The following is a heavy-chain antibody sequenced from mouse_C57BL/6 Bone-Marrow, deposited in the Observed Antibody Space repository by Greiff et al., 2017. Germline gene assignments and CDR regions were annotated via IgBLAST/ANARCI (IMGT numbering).Heavy chain of an antibody. CDR3: ATYGNPYYYAMDY. J-gene: IGHJ4*01. V-gene: IGHV2-5*01. D-gene: IGHD2-10*02. CDR1: GFSLTSYG. CDR2: IWRGGST. Sequence: QVQLKESGPGLVQPSQSLSITCTVSGFSLTSYGVHWVRQSPGKGLEWLGVIWRGGSTDYNAAFMSRLSITQDNSKSQVFFKMNSLQADDTAIYYCATYGNPYYYAMDYWGQGTSVTVSS.